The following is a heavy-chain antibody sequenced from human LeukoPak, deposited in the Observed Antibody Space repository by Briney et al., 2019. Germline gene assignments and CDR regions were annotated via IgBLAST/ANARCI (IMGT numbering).Heavy chain of an antibody. D-gene: IGHD6-13*01. CDR3: ARDLRAAGYYYSGMDV. Sequence: PGGSLRLSCAASGFTVSSNYMSWVRQAPGKGLEWVSVIYSGGSTYYADSVKGRFTISRDNSKNTLYLQMNSLRAEDTAVYYCARDLRAAGYYYSGMDVWGQGTTVTVSS. CDR2: IYSGGST. CDR1: GFTVSSNY. V-gene: IGHV3-53*01. J-gene: IGHJ6*02.